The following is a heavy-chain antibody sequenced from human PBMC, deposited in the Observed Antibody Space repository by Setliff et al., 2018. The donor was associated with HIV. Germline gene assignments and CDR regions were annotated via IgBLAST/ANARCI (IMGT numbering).Heavy chain of an antibody. D-gene: IGHD3-10*01. V-gene: IGHV1-8*01. Sequence: ASVKVSCKGSGGDLKSFVISWVRQAPGQGLEWMGGITPVIGRPNYAPKFQGRLAMTRNTSIDTAYMELSSLPSEDTAVYYCASDWELGHGFYIWGQGTMVTVSS. J-gene: IGHJ3*02. CDR1: GGDLKSFV. CDR3: ASDWELGHGFYI. CDR2: ITPVIGRP.